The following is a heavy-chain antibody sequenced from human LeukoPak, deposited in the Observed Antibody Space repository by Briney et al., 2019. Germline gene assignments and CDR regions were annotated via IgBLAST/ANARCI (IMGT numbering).Heavy chain of an antibody. V-gene: IGHV4-31*03. Sequence: PSETLSLTCTVSGGSISNGVYYWAWIRQHPEKGLEWIGYMYYSGSTYYNPSLKSRVIISVDTSKNQFSLKLSSVTAADTAVYYCARNLDRAYGSGSYHFDYWGQGTLVTVSS. CDR3: ARNLDRAYGSGSYHFDY. CDR1: GGSISNGVYY. J-gene: IGHJ4*02. D-gene: IGHD3-10*01. CDR2: MYYSGST.